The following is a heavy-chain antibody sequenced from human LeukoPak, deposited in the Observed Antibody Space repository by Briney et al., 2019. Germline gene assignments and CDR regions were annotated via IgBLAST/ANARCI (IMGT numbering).Heavy chain of an antibody. Sequence: SGPTLVNPTQTLTLTCTLSGFSLSNSQEGVGWIRQPPGRALEWLALIYWDNDIRYSPSLKSRLSITKDTSKNYVVLTMTNMDPVDTATYFCAHRRLKEVNNGWFPGIYDYWGQGILVTVSS. J-gene: IGHJ4*02. CDR3: AHRRLKEVNNGWFPGIYDY. CDR2: IYWDNDI. CDR1: GFSLSNSQEG. D-gene: IGHD6-19*01. V-gene: IGHV2-5*02.